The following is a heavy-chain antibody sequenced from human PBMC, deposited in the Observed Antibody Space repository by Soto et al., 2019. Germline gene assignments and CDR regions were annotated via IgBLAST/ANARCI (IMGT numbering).Heavy chain of an antibody. CDR3: AKDAGYSYGYYFDY. CDR2: ISYDGSNK. D-gene: IGHD5-18*01. V-gene: IGHV3-30*18. Sequence: GGSLRLSCAASGFTFSSYGMHWVRQAPGKGLEWVAVISYDGSNKYYADSVKGRFTISRDNSKNTLYLQMNSLRAEDTAVYYCAKDAGYSYGYYFDYWGQGTLVTVSS. CDR1: GFTFSSYG. J-gene: IGHJ4*02.